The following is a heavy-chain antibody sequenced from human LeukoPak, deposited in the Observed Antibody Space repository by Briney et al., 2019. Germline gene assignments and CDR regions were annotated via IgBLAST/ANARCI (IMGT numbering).Heavy chain of an antibody. CDR3: ASCTATADAADL. Sequence: PGGSLRLSCAASGFTFSSYAMHWVRQAPGKGLEWVAVISYDGSNKYYADSVKGRFTISRDNSKNTLYLQMNSLRAEDTAVYYCASCTATADAADLWGQGTMVTVSS. V-gene: IGHV3-30-3*01. J-gene: IGHJ3*01. CDR1: GFTFSSYA. CDR2: ISYDGSNK.